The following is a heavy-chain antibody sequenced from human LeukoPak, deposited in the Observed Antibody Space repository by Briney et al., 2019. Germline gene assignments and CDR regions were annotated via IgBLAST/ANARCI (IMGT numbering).Heavy chain of an antibody. CDR3: ARRTSLRYFDWLSKAPLDY. Sequence: KPGGSLRLSCAASGFTFSSYSMNWVRQAPGKGLEWVSSISSSSSYIYYADSVKGRFTISRDNAKNSLYLQMNSLRAEDTAVYYCARRTSLRYFDWLSKAPLDYWGQGTLVT. D-gene: IGHD3-9*01. CDR2: ISSSSSYI. V-gene: IGHV3-21*01. CDR1: GFTFSSYS. J-gene: IGHJ4*02.